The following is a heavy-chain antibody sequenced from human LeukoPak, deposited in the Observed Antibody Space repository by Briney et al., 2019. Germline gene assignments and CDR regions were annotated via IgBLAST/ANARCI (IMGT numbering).Heavy chain of an antibody. D-gene: IGHD3-22*01. Sequence: GGSLRLSCAASGFTFSSYSMNWVRQAPGKGLEWVSSISSSSSYIYYADSVKGRFTISRDNAKNSLYLQMNSLRAEDTAVYYCARVKVAYYDSSGYPFDYWGQGTLVTVSS. V-gene: IGHV3-21*01. CDR2: ISSSSSYI. CDR1: GFTFSSYS. J-gene: IGHJ4*02. CDR3: ARVKVAYYDSSGYPFDY.